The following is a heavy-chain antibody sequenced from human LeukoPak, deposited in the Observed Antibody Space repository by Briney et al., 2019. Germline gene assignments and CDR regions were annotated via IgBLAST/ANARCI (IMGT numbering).Heavy chain of an antibody. D-gene: IGHD3-3*01. J-gene: IGHJ4*02. CDR3: ARARRFGVVINYFDY. Sequence: ASLKVSCKASGYTFTSYYMHWVRQAPGQGLEWMGIINPSGGSTSNAQKFQGRVTMTRDTSTSTVYMELSSLRSEDTAVYYCARARRFGVVINYFDYWGQGTLVTVSS. CDR2: INPSGGST. V-gene: IGHV1-46*01. CDR1: GYTFTSYY.